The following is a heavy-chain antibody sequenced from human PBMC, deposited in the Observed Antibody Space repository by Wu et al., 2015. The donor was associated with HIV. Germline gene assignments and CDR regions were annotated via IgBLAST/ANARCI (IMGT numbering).Heavy chain of an antibody. D-gene: IGHD3-10*01. CDR3: ARGGDPYYFDY. CDR1: GYTFTGYY. Sequence: QVQLVQSGAEVKKPGASVKVSCKASGYTFTGYYVHWVRQAPGQGLEWMGWINPKSGGTNYAQRFQGRVTMTRDTSISTVYMELSRLRSDDTAVYYCARGGDPYYFDYWGQGTLVTVSS. V-gene: IGHV1-2*02. J-gene: IGHJ4*02. CDR2: INPKSGGT.